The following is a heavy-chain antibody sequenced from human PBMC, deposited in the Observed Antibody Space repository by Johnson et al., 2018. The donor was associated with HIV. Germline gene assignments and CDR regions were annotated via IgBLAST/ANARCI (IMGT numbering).Heavy chain of an antibody. CDR3: ARAPPYHGGYSVSDAFDI. CDR2: IWYDGSNK. Sequence: QVQLVESGGSMVRPGGSRRLSCAVSGFTFDDYGMSWVRQAPGKGLEWVAVIWYDGSNKYYADSVKGRFTISRDNSKNTLYLQMNSLRPEDTAVYYCARAPPYHGGYSVSDAFDIWGQGTMVTVSS. J-gene: IGHJ3*02. CDR1: GFTFDDYG. D-gene: IGHD3-22*01. V-gene: IGHV3-33*08.